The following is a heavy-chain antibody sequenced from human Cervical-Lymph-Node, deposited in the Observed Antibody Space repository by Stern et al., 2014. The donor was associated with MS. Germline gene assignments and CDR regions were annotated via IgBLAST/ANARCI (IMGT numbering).Heavy chain of an antibody. CDR3: ARGAHKAYDAFDI. CDR1: GYTFTGYY. Sequence: VQLVESGAEVKKPGASGKGSCKASGYTFTGYYMHWVRQAPGQGLEWMGWINPNSGGTNYAQKFQGWVTMTRDTSISTAYMELSRLRSDDTAVYYCARGAHKAYDAFDIWGQGTMVTVSS. V-gene: IGHV1-2*04. J-gene: IGHJ3*02. CDR2: INPNSGGT.